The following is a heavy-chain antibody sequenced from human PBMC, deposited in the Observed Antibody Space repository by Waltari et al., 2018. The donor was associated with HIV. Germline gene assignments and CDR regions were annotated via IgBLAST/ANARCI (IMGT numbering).Heavy chain of an antibody. CDR3: ARAYYDFWSGTGSSGNWFDP. Sequence: QVQLQESGPGLVKPSQTLSLTCTVSGGSISSGSYSWSWIRPPAGKGLELIGRIYTSGSTNYNPSLESRVTISVDTSRNQFSLKLRSVTAADTAVYYCARAYYDFWSGTGSSGNWFDPWGQGTLVTVSS. CDR1: GGSISSGSYS. CDR2: IYTSGST. V-gene: IGHV4-61*02. J-gene: IGHJ5*02. D-gene: IGHD3-3*01.